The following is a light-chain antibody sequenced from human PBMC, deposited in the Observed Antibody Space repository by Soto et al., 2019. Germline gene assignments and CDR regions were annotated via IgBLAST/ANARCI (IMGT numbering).Light chain of an antibody. CDR1: QDISNY. Sequence: DIQLTQSPSFLSASVGDRVTITCRASQDISNYLAWYLQKPGEAPKFLIYATSTLQSGVPSRFSGSGSGTEFTLTISSLQPEDFATYYCQQSYSTPRTFGQGTKVDIK. J-gene: IGKJ1*01. V-gene: IGKV1-9*01. CDR3: QQSYSTPRT. CDR2: ATS.